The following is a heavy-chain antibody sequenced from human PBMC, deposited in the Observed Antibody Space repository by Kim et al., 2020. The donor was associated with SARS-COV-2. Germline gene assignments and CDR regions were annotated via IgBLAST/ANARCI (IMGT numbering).Heavy chain of an antibody. CDR2: INHSGST. J-gene: IGHJ6*02. D-gene: IGHD3-22*01. CDR1: GGSFSGYY. V-gene: IGHV4-34*01. Sequence: SERRSVYWAVDGGSFSGYYWSWIRQPPGKGLEWIGEINHSGSTNYNPSLKSRVTISVDTSKNQFSLKLSSVTAADTAVYYCARGHLSPNYYDSSGYYRKYYYYGMDVWGQGTTVTVSS. CDR3: ARGHLSPNYYDSSGYYRKYYYYGMDV.